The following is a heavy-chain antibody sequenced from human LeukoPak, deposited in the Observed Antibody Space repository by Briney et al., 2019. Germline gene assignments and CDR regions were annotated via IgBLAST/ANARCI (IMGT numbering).Heavy chain of an antibody. CDR3: ARGRYYDSGGYDEAFDI. D-gene: IGHD3-22*01. CDR2: ISGYNGNT. CDR1: DYTFSSYG. Sequence: ASVKVSCKASDYTFSSYGISWVRQAPGQGLEWMGWISGYNGNTKYAQNLQGRVTMTTDTSTTTAYMELRSLRSDDTAVYYCARGRYYDSGGYDEAFDIWGQGTAVTASS. J-gene: IGHJ3*02. V-gene: IGHV1-18*01.